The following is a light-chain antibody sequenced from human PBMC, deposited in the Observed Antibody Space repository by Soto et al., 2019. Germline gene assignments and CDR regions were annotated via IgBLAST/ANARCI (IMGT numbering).Light chain of an antibody. CDR1: QSVSSN. CDR3: QQYNNVYT. V-gene: IGKV3-15*01. Sequence: EIVMTQSPATLSVSPGERATLSGRASQSVSSNLAWYQQKPGQAPRLLIYGASTRATGIPARFSGSGSGTEFTLTISSLQSEDFAVYYCQQYNNVYTFGQGTKLEIK. CDR2: GAS. J-gene: IGKJ2*01.